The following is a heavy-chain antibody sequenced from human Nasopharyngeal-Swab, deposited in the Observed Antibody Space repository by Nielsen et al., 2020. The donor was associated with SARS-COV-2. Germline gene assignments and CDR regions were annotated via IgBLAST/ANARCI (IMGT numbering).Heavy chain of an antibody. D-gene: IGHD5-18*01. V-gene: IGHV4-30-2*01. CDR2: ISHSGTT. CDR3: ARDRGYGFGHTGWFDS. Sequence: VRQMPGKGLEWIGYISHSGTTYYNPSLKSRLLIPLDRSENQFSLKLNSVTAADTAVYYCARDRGYGFGHTGWFDSWGQGTLVTVSS. J-gene: IGHJ5*01.